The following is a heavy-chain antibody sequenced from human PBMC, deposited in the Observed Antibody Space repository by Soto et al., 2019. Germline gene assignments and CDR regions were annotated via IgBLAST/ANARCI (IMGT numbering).Heavy chain of an antibody. CDR3: AREGSYSAYNFAHGIQLWSFDF. Sequence: SETLSLTCGVSGGSSNTFYWSWVRQPAGKGLEWIGRIFSSGSTSFNPSLESRVAMSVDTSKNHFSLNLSSVTAADMAVYYCAREGSYSAYNFAHGIQLWSFDFWGQGALVTVSS. V-gene: IGHV4-4*07. J-gene: IGHJ4*02. CDR1: GGSSNTFY. CDR2: IFSSGST. D-gene: IGHD5-12*01.